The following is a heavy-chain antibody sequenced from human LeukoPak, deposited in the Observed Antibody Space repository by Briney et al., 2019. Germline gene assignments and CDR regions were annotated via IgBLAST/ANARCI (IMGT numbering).Heavy chain of an antibody. CDR2: ISGNSYHI. D-gene: IGHD7-27*01. CDR3: ASSTLGYFDY. Sequence: PEWSLRLSCAASGFTFSTYSMFWVRQAPGKGLEWVSAISGNSYHIYYADSVKGRFTISRDNAKNSLYLQMNSLRGEDTAVYYCASSTLGYFDYWGHGTLVTVSS. V-gene: IGHV3-21*01. CDR1: GFTFSTYS. J-gene: IGHJ4*01.